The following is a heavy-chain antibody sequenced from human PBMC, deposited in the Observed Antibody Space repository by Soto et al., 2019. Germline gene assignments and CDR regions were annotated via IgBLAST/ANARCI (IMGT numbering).Heavy chain of an antibody. Sequence: SETLSLTCAVYGGSFSGYFWSWIRQPPGKGLEWIGEINHSGSTNYNPSLKSRVTISVDTSKNQFSLKLSSVTAADTGVYYCARVSSSWHLLPDSWGQGTRVTVSS. CDR3: ARVSSSWHLLPDS. CDR2: INHSGST. V-gene: IGHV4-34*01. D-gene: IGHD6-13*01. CDR1: GGSFSGYF. J-gene: IGHJ4*02.